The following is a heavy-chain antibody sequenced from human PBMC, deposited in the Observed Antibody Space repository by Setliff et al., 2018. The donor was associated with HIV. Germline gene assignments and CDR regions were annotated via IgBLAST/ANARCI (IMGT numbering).Heavy chain of an antibody. D-gene: IGHD2-15*01. J-gene: IGHJ3*02. V-gene: IGHV4-4*07. CDR1: GGSIGTYY. CDR2: IYASGT. CDR3: AREGLWNCRGGTCNDGLDI. Sequence: PSETLSLTCTVSGGSIGTYYWNWIRLPAGKGREWIGRIYASGTNYNPSLKSRVTMSLDTSKRQFSLKLTSVTAADTAVYYCAREGLWNCRGGTCNDGLDIWGQGTKVTVAS.